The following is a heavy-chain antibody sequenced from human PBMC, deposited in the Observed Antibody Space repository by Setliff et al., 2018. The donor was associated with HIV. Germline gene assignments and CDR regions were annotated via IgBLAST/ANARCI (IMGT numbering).Heavy chain of an antibody. V-gene: IGHV4-4*07. CDR2: LHLSGDT. Sequence: SETLSLTCTVSGGSMSSHYWSWIRQPPGKGLEWIGRLHLSGDTNYNPSLKSRVTMSIDTSKNQFSLKLSSVTAADTAVYYCARDNSYYYGSGSHYWYGMDVWGQGTTVTVSS. CDR3: ARDNSYYYGSGSHYWYGMDV. D-gene: IGHD3-10*01. CDR1: GGSMSSHY. J-gene: IGHJ6*01.